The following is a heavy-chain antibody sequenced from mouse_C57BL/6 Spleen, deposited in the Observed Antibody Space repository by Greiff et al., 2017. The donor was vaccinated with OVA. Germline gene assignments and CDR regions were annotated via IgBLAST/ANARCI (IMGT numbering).Heavy chain of an antibody. CDR3: ALITTVVPYYFDY. V-gene: IGHV5-16*01. D-gene: IGHD1-1*01. CDR1: GFTFSDYY. CDR2: INYDGSST. J-gene: IGHJ2*01. Sequence: EVKVVESEGGLVQPGSSMKLSCTASGFTFSDYYMAWVRQVPEKGLEWVANINYDGSSTYYLDSLKSRFIISRDNAKNILYLQMSSLKSEDTATYYCALITTVVPYYFDYWGQGTTLTVSS.